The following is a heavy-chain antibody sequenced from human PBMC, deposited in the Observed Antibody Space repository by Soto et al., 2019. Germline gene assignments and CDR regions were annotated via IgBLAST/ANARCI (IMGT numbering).Heavy chain of an antibody. J-gene: IGHJ6*02. CDR3: ARDLRYYDILSGGMDV. V-gene: IGHV1-18*01. D-gene: IGHD3-9*01. CDR2: ISAYNGNT. Sequence: QVKLVQSGAEVKKPGASVKVSGKASGYTFTSYGISWVRQAPGQGLEWMGWISAYNGNTNYAQKLQGRVTMTTDTXTXIAYMELRSLRPDDTAVYYCARDLRYYDILSGGMDVWGQGTTVTVSS. CDR1: GYTFTSYG.